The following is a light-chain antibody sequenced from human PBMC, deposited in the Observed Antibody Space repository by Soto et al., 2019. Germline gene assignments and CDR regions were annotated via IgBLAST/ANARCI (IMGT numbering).Light chain of an antibody. CDR1: QSIGTS. Sequence: DIQMTQSPSSMSASVGDRVTITCRASQSIGTSLIWYQQKLGKDPDLLIYAAYSLQSGVPSRFRGSGTGTDLTLTISSLQPEDCATYYCHQNYSASPTIGQGSKVEI. J-gene: IGKJ1*01. V-gene: IGKV1-39*01. CDR2: AAY. CDR3: HQNYSASPT.